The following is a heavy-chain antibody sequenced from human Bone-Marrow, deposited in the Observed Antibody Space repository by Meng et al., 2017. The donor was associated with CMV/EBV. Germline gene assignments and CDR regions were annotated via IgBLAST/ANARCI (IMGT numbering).Heavy chain of an antibody. Sequence: VQMVESGGGVKKPGASVKVPCKASGYTVTAYYIHWVRQAPGQWLEWMGWINPNDDTNYAQNFQGRVTMTRDMSINTVYMELSRLTSDDTAVYYCARSSGWSRFDYWGLGTLVTVSS. CDR3: ARSSGWSRFDY. CDR2: INPNDDT. J-gene: IGHJ4*02. V-gene: IGHV1-2*02. CDR1: GYTVTAYY. D-gene: IGHD6-19*01.